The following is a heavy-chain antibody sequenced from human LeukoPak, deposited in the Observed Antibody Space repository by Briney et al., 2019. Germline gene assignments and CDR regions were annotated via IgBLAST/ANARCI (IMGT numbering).Heavy chain of an antibody. Sequence: ASVKVSCKASGYTFTCYYMHWVRQAPGQGLEWRGWINPNSGGTNYAQKFQGRGTMTRDTSISTAYMELSRLRYDDTAVYYCARGRGAQYSSGWYIDYFDYWGQGTLVTVSS. CDR3: ARGRGAQYSSGWYIDYFDY. CDR2: INPNSGGT. D-gene: IGHD6-19*01. V-gene: IGHV1-2*02. J-gene: IGHJ4*02. CDR1: GYTFTCYY.